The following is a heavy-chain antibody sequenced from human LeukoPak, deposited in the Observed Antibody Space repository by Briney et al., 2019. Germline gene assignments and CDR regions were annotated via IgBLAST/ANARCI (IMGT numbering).Heavy chain of an antibody. J-gene: IGHJ5*02. V-gene: IGHV4-39*07. CDR3: ARYCSSITCYFDP. Sequence: PSETLSLTCTVSGGSISSSSYYWGWIRQPPGKGLEWIGSIYYSGSTYYGPSLKSRLTMSVDTSRNQFSLKLYSVTAADTAVYYCARYCSSITCYFDPWGQGTLVTVSS. D-gene: IGHD2-2*01. CDR2: IYYSGST. CDR1: GGSISSSSYY.